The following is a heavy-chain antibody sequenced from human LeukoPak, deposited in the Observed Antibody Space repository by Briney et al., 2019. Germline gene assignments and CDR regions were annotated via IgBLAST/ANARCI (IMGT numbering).Heavy chain of an antibody. CDR1: GYTFTGYY. D-gene: IGHD4-17*01. CDR3: ARASRDVTTLLRYMDV. Sequence: ASVKLSCTASGYTFTGYYMNWVRQAPGQGLEWMGWINPNSGGTNYAQKFQGRVTMTRDTSISTACMELSRLRSDDTALYYCARASRDVTTLLRYMDVWGKGTTVTVSS. J-gene: IGHJ6*03. V-gene: IGHV1-2*02. CDR2: INPNSGGT.